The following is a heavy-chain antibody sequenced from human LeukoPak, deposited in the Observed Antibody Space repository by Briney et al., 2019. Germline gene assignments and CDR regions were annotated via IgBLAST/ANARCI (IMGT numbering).Heavy chain of an antibody. CDR1: GFTFHSYS. Sequence: PGGSLRLASVASGFTFHSYSMNWVRQVPGKGLEWVSSISSSSNYIYYADSVKGRFTISRDNARNSLSLQMNSLRAEDTAVYYCARVSSSWYFDYWGQGTLVTVSS. V-gene: IGHV3-21*01. D-gene: IGHD6-13*01. CDR2: ISSSSNYI. J-gene: IGHJ4*02. CDR3: ARVSSSWYFDY.